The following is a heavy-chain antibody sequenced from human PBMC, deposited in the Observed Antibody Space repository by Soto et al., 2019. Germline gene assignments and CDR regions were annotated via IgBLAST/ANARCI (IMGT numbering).Heavy chain of an antibody. CDR1: GYSFTSYG. D-gene: IGHD2-2*01. Sequence: QVQLVQSAAEVKKPGASVKVSCKASGYSFTSYGISWVRRAPGQGLEWMGWVSPYNGHTQFAQRFQGRVTMNTDTSTKTAYMEMRSLRSDDTAHYYCARDLTIVPATHPRLENYGMDVWGQGTTVIVSS. CDR2: VSPYNGHT. CDR3: ARDLTIVPATHPRLENYGMDV. V-gene: IGHV1-18*01. J-gene: IGHJ6*02.